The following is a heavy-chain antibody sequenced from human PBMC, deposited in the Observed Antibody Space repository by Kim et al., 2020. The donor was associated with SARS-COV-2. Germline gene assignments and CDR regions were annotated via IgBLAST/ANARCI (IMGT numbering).Heavy chain of an antibody. CDR3: ARDRPYYYDSSGYFFRPEYYFDY. V-gene: IGHV3-48*03. J-gene: IGHJ4*02. CDR2: ISSSGSTI. Sequence: GGSLRLSCAASGFTFSSYEMNWVRQAPGKGLEWVSYISSSGSTIYYADSVKGRFTISRDNAKNSLYLQMNSLRAEDTAVYYCARDRPYYYDSSGYFFRPEYYFDYWGQGTLVTVSS. D-gene: IGHD3-22*01. CDR1: GFTFSSYE.